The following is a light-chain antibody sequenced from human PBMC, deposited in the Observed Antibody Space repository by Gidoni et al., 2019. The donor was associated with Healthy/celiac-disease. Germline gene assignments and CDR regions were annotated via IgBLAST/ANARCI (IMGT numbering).Light chain of an antibody. CDR1: QSVSSN. V-gene: IGKV3-15*01. Sequence: EIVMTQSPATLSVSPGERVTLCCRASQSVSSNLAWYQQKPGQAPRLLIYGASTRATGIPARFSGSGSGTEFTLTISSLHSEDFAVYYFQQYHNWPLTFGGGTKVEIK. CDR2: GAS. CDR3: QQYHNWPLT. J-gene: IGKJ4*01.